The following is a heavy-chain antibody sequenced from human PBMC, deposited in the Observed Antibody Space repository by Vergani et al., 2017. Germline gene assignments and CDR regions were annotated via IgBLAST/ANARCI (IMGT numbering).Heavy chain of an antibody. CDR3: AREDISLTVEGANYMDI. J-gene: IGHJ6*03. CDR2: TYFMSKWYN. V-gene: IGHV6-1*01. D-gene: IGHD3-22*01. Sequence: QVQLHQSAPGLVKPSQTLSLPCAISGDRVSNMCAGWNWIRQSPSRGLVWLGRTYFMSKWYNDYAASVKSRMTINSATSKNLFSLQLQSVTPEDTAVYYCAREDISLTVEGANYMDIWGKGTTVTVSS. CDR1: GDRVSNMCAG.